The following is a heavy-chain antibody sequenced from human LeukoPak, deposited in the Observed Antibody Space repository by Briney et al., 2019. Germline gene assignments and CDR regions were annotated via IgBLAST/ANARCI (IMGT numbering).Heavy chain of an antibody. CDR1: GFTFSSNS. V-gene: IGHV3-21*04. Sequence: PWGSLSLSCAASGFTFSSNSMNWVRQAPGQGLEWVSSISSSSSYIYYADSVKGRFTISRDNAKNSLYLQMNSLRAEDTAVYYCARDRAVMITFGGTHERFDYWGQGTLVTVSS. CDR2: ISSSSSYI. J-gene: IGHJ4*02. CDR3: ARDRAVMITFGGTHERFDY. D-gene: IGHD3-16*01.